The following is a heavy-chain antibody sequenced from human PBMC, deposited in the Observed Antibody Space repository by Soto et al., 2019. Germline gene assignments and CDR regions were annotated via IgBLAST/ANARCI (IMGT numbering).Heavy chain of an antibody. Sequence: EVQLVESGGGLVKPGGSLRLSCAASGFTFSNFGMSWVRQAPGKGLEWVSSISSGSSYTYYADSVKGRFTISRDNAKNSLHLQMNSLRAEDTALYYCARDPDYYYDTKMGTYWGQGTLVTVSS. CDR2: ISSGSSYT. V-gene: IGHV3-21*01. D-gene: IGHD3-22*01. CDR3: ARDPDYYYDTKMGTY. CDR1: GFTFSNFG. J-gene: IGHJ4*02.